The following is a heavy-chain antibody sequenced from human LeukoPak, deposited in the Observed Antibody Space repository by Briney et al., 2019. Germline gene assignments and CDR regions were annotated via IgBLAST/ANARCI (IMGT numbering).Heavy chain of an antibody. V-gene: IGHV4-39*01. CDR2: IYYSATSYYSGTS. CDR1: GGSISSSDYY. Sequence: SETLSLTCTVSGGSISSSDYYWGWIRQPPGKGLEWIGTIYYSATSYYSGTSYFNPSLKSRVTISVDTPKNQFSLKLSSVTAADTALYYCARQEGSTWEYNRFGPWGQGTLVTVSS. CDR3: ARQEGSTWEYNRFGP. D-gene: IGHD6-13*01. J-gene: IGHJ5*02.